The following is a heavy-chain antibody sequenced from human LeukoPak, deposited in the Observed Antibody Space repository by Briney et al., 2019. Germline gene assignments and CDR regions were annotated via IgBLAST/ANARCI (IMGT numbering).Heavy chain of an antibody. CDR2: IYYSGST. CDR1: GGSISSYY. Sequence: SETLSLTCTVSGGSISSYYWGWIRQPPGKGLEWIGYIYYSGSTNYNPSLKSRVTISVDTSKNQFSLKLSSVTAADTAVYYCARDLPYPVVVAATGAFDIWGQGTMVTVSS. CDR3: ARDLPYPVVVAATGAFDI. J-gene: IGHJ3*02. D-gene: IGHD2-15*01. V-gene: IGHV4-59*01.